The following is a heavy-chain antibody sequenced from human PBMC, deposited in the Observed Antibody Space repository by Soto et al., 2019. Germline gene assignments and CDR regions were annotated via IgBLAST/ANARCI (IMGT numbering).Heavy chain of an antibody. Sequence: GGSLRLSCTASGFTFNNKWMHWVRQAPGKGLVWLSRIDGAAATTNYADSVKGRFTISRDNAKTSVYLQMDSLRVEDTAVYYCAREGALKPFSSWGQGALVTVSS. CDR1: GFTFNNKW. CDR2: IDGAAATT. CDR3: AREGALKPFSS. V-gene: IGHV3-74*01. J-gene: IGHJ5*02.